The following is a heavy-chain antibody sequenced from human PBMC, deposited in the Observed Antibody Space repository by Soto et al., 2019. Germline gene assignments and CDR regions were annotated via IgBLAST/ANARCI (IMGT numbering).Heavy chain of an antibody. CDR3: ARTINSSGWPQGWFDP. Sequence: SETLSLTCTVSGGSVSSGSYYWSWIRQPPGKGLEWIGYIYYSGSTNYNPSLKSRVTISVDTSKNQFSLKLSSVTAADTAVYYCARTINSSGWPQGWFDPWGQGTLVTVSS. D-gene: IGHD6-19*01. CDR1: GGSVSSGSYY. J-gene: IGHJ5*02. CDR2: IYYSGST. V-gene: IGHV4-61*01.